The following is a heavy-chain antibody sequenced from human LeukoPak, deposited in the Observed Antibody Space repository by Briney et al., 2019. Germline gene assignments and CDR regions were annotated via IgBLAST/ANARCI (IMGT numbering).Heavy chain of an antibody. CDR3: AKDISRGDYGLRTYNDY. V-gene: IGHV3-23*01. Sequence: GGSLRLSCGASGFTFSSHAISWVRQAPGKGLEWVSTISHSGDNTYYADSVKGRFTISRDNSKSTLSLHMNSLRAEDTAIYYCAKDISRGDYGLRTYNDYWGQGTLVTVSS. D-gene: IGHD3-10*01. J-gene: IGHJ4*02. CDR2: ISHSGDNT. CDR1: GFTFSSHA.